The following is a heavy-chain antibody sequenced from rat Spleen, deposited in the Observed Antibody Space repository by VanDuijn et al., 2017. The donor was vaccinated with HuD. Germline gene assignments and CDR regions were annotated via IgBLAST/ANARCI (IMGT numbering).Heavy chain of an antibody. CDR2: INTGGATT. D-gene: IGHD1-5*01. CDR1: GFTFDDYH. J-gene: IGHJ1*01. V-gene: IGHV5-27*01. Sequence: EVQLVESGGGLVQPGRSLKLSCTASGFTFDDYHMAWVRQAPTKGLEWVAHINTGGATTYYRDSVKGRFTISRDNAKSTLYLQMDSLRSEDTATYYCTTARNIPSYWYFDFWGPGTMVTVSS. CDR3: TTARNIPSYWYFDF.